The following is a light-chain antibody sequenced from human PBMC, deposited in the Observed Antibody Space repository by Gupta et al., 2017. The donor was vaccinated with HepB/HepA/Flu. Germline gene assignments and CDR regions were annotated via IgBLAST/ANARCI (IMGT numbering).Light chain of an antibody. J-gene: IGKJ2*01. CDR1: QSVTTTY. CDR2: GAS. CDR3: QQYDSSPHT. Sequence: EIVLTQSPGTLSLSQGERATLSCRASQSVTTTYLGWYHQKPGQAPRLLIYGASHRATGIPDRFSGSGSGTDFTLTIDRLEPEDFAVYYCQQYDSSPHTFGQGTKLEIK. V-gene: IGKV3-20*01.